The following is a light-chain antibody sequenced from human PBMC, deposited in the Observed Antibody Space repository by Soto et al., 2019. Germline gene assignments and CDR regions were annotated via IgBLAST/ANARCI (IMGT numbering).Light chain of an antibody. J-gene: IGKJ1*01. CDR3: QKYNSAPWT. Sequence: DIQMTQSPSSLSASVGDRVTITCRARQDISNYLAWYQQKPGKVPKLLIYAASTLQSGVPSRFSGSGSGTEFTLTISSLQPEDVATYYWQKYNSAPWTFGQETKVESK. CDR1: QDISNY. V-gene: IGKV1-27*01. CDR2: AAS.